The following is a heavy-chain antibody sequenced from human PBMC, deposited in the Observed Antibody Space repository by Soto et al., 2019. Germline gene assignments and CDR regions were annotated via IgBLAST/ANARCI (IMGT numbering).Heavy chain of an antibody. CDR1: GGSFSGYY. Sequence: PSETLSLTCAVYGGSFSGYYWSCIRQPPGKGLEWIGKINHSGSTNYNPSLKSRVTISLDTSKNQFSLKLSSVTAADTAVYYCARFDSTGYYVDYWGQGTLVTVSS. D-gene: IGHD3-22*01. CDR3: ARFDSTGYYVDY. CDR2: INHSGST. J-gene: IGHJ4*02. V-gene: IGHV4-34*01.